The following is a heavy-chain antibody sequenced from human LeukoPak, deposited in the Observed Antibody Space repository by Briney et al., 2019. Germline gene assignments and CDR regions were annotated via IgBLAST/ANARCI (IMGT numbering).Heavy chain of an antibody. CDR1: GGTFSSYA. D-gene: IGHD3-22*01. V-gene: IGHV1-69*13. CDR3: ARVKAAYYYDSSGYFPDHYFDY. CDR2: IIPIFGTA. J-gene: IGHJ4*02. Sequence: SVKVSCKASGGTFSSYAISWVRQAPGQGLEWMGGIIPIFGTANYAQKFQGRVTITADESTSTAYMELSSLRSEDTAVYYCARVKAAYYYDSSGYFPDHYFDYWGQGTLSPSPQ.